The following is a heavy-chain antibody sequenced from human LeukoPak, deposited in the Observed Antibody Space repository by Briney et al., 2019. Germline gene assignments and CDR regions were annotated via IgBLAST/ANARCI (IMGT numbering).Heavy chain of an antibody. CDR3: AREDDVVVPAAMGY. J-gene: IGHJ4*02. V-gene: IGHV3-33*01. CDR1: GFTFSSYG. CDR2: IWYDGSNK. D-gene: IGHD2-2*01. Sequence: GGSLRLSCAASGFTFSSYGMHWVRQAPGKGLEWVAVIWYDGSNKYYADSVKGRFTISRDNSKNTLYLRMNSLRAEDTAVYYCAREDDVVVPAAMGYWGQGTLVTVSS.